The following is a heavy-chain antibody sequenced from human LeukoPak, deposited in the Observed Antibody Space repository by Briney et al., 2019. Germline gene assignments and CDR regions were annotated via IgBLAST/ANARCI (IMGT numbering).Heavy chain of an antibody. J-gene: IGHJ4*02. CDR1: GGSISSGSYY. CDR3: AREGGYSYGDAPLHFDY. V-gene: IGHV4-39*07. CDR2: IYYSGST. Sequence: PSETLSLTCTVSGGSISSGSYYWGWIRQPPGKGLEWIGSIYYSGSTNYNPSLKSRVTISVDTSKNQFSLKLSSVTAADTAVFYCAREGGYSYGDAPLHFDYWGQGTLVTVSS. D-gene: IGHD5-18*01.